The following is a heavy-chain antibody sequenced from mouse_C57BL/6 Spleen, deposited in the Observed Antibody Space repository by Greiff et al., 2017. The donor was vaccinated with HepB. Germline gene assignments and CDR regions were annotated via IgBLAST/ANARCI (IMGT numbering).Heavy chain of an antibody. J-gene: IGHJ2*01. Sequence: EVQVVESGGGLVKPGGSLKLSCAASGFTFSSYAMSWVRQTPEKRLEWVATISDGGSYTYYPDNVKGRFTISRDNAKNNLYLQMSHLKSEDTAMYYCARGGGYYYGSSPYFDYWGQGTTLTVSS. V-gene: IGHV5-4*01. D-gene: IGHD1-1*01. CDR3: ARGGGYYYGSSPYFDY. CDR1: GFTFSSYA. CDR2: ISDGGSYT.